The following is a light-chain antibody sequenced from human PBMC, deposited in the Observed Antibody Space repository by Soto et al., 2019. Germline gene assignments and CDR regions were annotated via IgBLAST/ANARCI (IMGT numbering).Light chain of an antibody. CDR3: QQYSSYSS. J-gene: IGKJ2*01. Sequence: DIQMTQSPSTLSASVGDRVTITCRASQIISGWLAWYQQKPGKAPNLLISDASSLESGVPSRFSGSGSGTEFTLTISGLQPDDFASYYCQQYSSYSSFGQGTKLEIK. V-gene: IGKV1-5*01. CDR2: DAS. CDR1: QIISGW.